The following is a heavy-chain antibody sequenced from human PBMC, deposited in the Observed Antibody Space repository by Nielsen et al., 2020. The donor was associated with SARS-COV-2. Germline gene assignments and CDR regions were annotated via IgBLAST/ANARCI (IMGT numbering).Heavy chain of an antibody. CDR1: GFTFSSYW. CDR3: ARDSVAATGQIYFYGFDV. Sequence: GGSLRLSCAASGFTFSSYWMSWVRQAPGKGLEWVANIMEDGSEKYYVNSVKGRFSISRDNAKNSLYLQMNSLRVEDTAVYYCARDSVAATGQIYFYGFDVWGQGTTVTVSS. J-gene: IGHJ6*02. D-gene: IGHD2-15*01. V-gene: IGHV3-7*03. CDR2: IMEDGSEK.